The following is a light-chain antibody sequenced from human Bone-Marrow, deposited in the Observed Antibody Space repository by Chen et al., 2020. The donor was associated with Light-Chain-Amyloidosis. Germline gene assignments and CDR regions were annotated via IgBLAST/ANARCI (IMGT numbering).Light chain of an antibody. CDR1: SSDVGGDNH. CDR3: SSYTITNTLV. J-gene: IGLJ1*01. Sequence: QSALTQPASVSGSPGQPITNPCPGTSSDVGGDNHVSWYQQHPDKAPKLMIYEVTNRPSWVPDRFSGSKSDNTASLTISGLQTEDEADYFCSSYTITNTLVFGSGTRVTVL. CDR2: EVT. V-gene: IGLV2-14*01.